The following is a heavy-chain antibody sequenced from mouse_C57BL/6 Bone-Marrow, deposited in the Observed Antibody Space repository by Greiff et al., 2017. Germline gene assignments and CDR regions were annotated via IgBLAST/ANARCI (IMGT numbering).Heavy chain of an antibody. D-gene: IGHD1-1*01. V-gene: IGHV1-52*01. CDR1: GYTFTSYW. J-gene: IGHJ1*03. CDR2: IDPSDSET. Sequence: QVQLQQPGAELVRPGSSVKLSCKASGYTFTSYWMHWVKQRPIQGLEWIGNIDPSDSETHYNQKFKDKATLTVDKSSSTAYMQLSSLTSEDSAVYYCARRGVTTVVASPYWYFDVWGTGTTVTVSS. CDR3: ARRGVTTVVASPYWYFDV.